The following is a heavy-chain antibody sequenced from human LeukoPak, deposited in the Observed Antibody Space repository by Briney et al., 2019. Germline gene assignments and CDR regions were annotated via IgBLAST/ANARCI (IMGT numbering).Heavy chain of an antibody. CDR1: GYTFTSYA. V-gene: IGHV1-3*01. CDR2: INAGNGNT. J-gene: IGHJ4*02. CDR3: ARGIYYYGSGSYYNVPFDY. Sequence: GSVQVSCKASGYTFTSYAMHWVRQAPGQRLEWMGWINAGNGNTKYSQKFQGRVTITRDTSASTAYMELSSLRSEDTAVYYCARGIYYYGSGSYYNVPFDYWGQGTLVTVSS. D-gene: IGHD3-10*01.